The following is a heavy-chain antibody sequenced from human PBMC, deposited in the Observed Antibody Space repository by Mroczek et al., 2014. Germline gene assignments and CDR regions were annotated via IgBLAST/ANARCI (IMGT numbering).Heavy chain of an antibody. Sequence: QVQLVESGAEVKKPGSSVKVSCKASGGTFSSYAISWVRQAPGQGLEWMGGIIPIFGTANYAQKFQGRVTITADESTSTAYMELSSLRSEDTAVYYXARGHWNADSAMVRLYYYYYYMDVWGKGTHGHRLL. CDR2: IIPIFGTA. CDR3: ARGHWNADSAMVRLYYYYYYMDV. J-gene: IGHJ6*03. D-gene: IGHD5-18*01. CDR1: GGTFSSYA. V-gene: IGHV1-69*01.